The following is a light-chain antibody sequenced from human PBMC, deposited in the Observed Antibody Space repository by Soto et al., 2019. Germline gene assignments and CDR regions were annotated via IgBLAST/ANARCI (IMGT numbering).Light chain of an antibody. CDR3: SSYASSDTVI. CDR2: DVS. V-gene: IGLV2-14*01. J-gene: IGLJ2*01. CDR1: SSDVGAYNY. Sequence: QSALTQPASVSGSPGQSITISCAGTSSDVGAYNYVSWYQQHPVKAPKLIIYDVSSRPSGISNRFSGSKSGNTASLTISGVQAGDEADYYCSSYASSDTVIFGGGTKVTVL.